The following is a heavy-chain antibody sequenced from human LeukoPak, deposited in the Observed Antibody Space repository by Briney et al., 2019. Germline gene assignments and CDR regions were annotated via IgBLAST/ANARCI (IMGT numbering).Heavy chain of an antibody. CDR3: AKEYSDRPDFFDY. J-gene: IGHJ4*02. CDR1: EFTVSSNY. Sequence: GGSLRLSCAASEFTVSSNYMNWVRQAPGKGLEWVSVIYSGGSTYYADSVKGRFTISRDNSKNTLYLQMNSLRVEDTAVYYCAKEYSDRPDFFDYWGQGTLVTVSS. V-gene: IGHV3-66*02. CDR2: IYSGGST. D-gene: IGHD6-6*01.